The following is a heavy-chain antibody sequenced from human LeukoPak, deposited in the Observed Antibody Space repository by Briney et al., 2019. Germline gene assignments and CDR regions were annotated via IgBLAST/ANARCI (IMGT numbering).Heavy chain of an antibody. CDR1: GGSFSGYY. Sequence: SETLSLTCAVYGGSFSGYYWTWIRQPPGKGLEWIGEINHSGSTNYNPSLKSRVTISIDTSKNQFSLILSSVTAADTAVYYCARASITYYYYYYMGVWGKGTTVTVSS. CDR2: INHSGST. J-gene: IGHJ6*03. D-gene: IGHD1-14*01. V-gene: IGHV4-34*01. CDR3: ARASITYYYYYYMGV.